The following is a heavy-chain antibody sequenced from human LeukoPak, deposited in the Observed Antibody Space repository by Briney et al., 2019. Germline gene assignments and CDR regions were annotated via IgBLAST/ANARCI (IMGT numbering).Heavy chain of an antibody. D-gene: IGHD3-16*02. Sequence: GESLKISCKGSGYSFTSYWIGWVRQMPGKGLEWMGIIYPGDSDTRYSPSFQGQVTISADKSISTAYLQWSSLKASDTAMYYCARAYYDYVWGSYPPRPFDYWGQGTLVTVSS. J-gene: IGHJ4*02. V-gene: IGHV5-51*01. CDR1: GYSFTSYW. CDR3: ARAYYDYVWGSYPPRPFDY. CDR2: IYPGDSDT.